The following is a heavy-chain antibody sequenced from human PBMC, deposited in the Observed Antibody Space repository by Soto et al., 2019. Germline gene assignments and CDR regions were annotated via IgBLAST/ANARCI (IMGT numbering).Heavy chain of an antibody. CDR1: GVSISNTSYY. CDR3: ARHGSY. J-gene: IGHJ4*02. V-gene: IGHV4-39*01. CDR2: IYFSGST. Sequence: QLQLQESGPGLVKPSETLSLTCSVSGVSISNTSYYWGWIRQPPGKGLEWVGTIYFSGSTFYNPXXXSXXXISIDTSKNQFSLRLSSVTAADTAVYYCARHGSYWGQGTLVTVSS.